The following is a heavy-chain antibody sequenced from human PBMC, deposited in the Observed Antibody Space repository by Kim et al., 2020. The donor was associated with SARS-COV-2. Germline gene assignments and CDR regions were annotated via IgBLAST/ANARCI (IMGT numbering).Heavy chain of an antibody. V-gene: IGHV4-31*02. Sequence: PSLKRRVTISVDTSKNQFSLNLSSVTAADTAVYYCARGRRSATISDWFDPWGQGTLVTVSS. J-gene: IGHJ5*02. D-gene: IGHD5-12*01. CDR3: ARGRRSATISDWFDP.